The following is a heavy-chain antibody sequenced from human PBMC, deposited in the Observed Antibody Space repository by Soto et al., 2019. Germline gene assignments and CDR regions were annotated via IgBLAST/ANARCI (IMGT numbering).Heavy chain of an antibody. CDR1: GYTFTSYY. CDR2: INPSGGST. J-gene: IGHJ6*02. V-gene: IGHV1-46*01. CDR3: ARESLEAYYYYYYGMDV. Sequence: ASVKVSCKASGYTFTSYYMRWVRQAPGQGLEWMGIINPSGGSTSYAQKFQGRVTMTRDTSTSTVYMELSSLRSEDTAVYYCARESLEAYYYYYYGMDVWGQGTTVTVSS.